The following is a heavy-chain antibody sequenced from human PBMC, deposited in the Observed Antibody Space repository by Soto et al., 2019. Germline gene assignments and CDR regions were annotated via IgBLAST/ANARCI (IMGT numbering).Heavy chain of an antibody. CDR1: GGSISSSSYY. CDR2: IYYSGST. J-gene: IGHJ2*01. CDR3: ASVGGDYELADPPSEGRFDL. Sequence: QLQLQESGPGLVKPSETLSLTCTVSGGSISSSSYYWGWIRQPPGKGLEWIGSIYYSGSTYYNPSLKSRVTISVDTSKNQFSLKLSSVTAADTAVYYCASVGGDYELADPPSEGRFDLWGRGTLVTVSS. V-gene: IGHV4-39*01. D-gene: IGHD4-17*01.